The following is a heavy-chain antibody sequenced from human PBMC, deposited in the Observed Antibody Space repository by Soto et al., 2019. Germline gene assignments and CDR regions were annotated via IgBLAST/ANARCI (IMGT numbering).Heavy chain of an antibody. D-gene: IGHD3-22*01. Sequence: AGVQVSCKACGYTFTSYGISWVRQAPGQGIEWMGWISAYNSNTNYAQKLQGRVTMTTDTSTSTAYMELRSLRSDDTAVYYCARASSGYSHDFDIWGQGTMVTVSS. CDR1: GYTFTSYG. CDR3: ARASSGYSHDFDI. V-gene: IGHV1-18*01. CDR2: ISAYNSNT. J-gene: IGHJ3*02.